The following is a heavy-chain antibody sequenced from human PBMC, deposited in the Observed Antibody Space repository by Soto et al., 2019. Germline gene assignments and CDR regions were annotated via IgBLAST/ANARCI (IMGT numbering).Heavy chain of an antibody. CDR3: VKDRWVDY. CDR2: ISSEGGPT. Sequence: GGSLRLSCSASVFTFRNYAMHWVRQAPGKGLQYVSSISSEGGPTYYADSVKGRFAISRDNSKNTLYLQMSSLRAEDTAVYYCVKDRWVDYWGQGTLVTVSS. J-gene: IGHJ4*02. D-gene: IGHD1-26*01. CDR1: VFTFRNYA. V-gene: IGHV3-64D*06.